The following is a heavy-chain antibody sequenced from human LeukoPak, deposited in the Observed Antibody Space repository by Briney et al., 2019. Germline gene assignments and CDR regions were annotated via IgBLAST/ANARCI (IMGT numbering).Heavy chain of an antibody. Sequence: SETLSLTCAVYGGSLSGYYWTWIRQPPGKGLEWIGEIIHSGSTNYNPSLKSGVTISIDTPKNLFSLNLGSVTAADTAVYYCARLIVPPTRPIDYWGQGTLVTVS. D-gene: IGHD3-22*01. CDR2: IIHSGST. V-gene: IGHV4-34*12. J-gene: IGHJ4*02. CDR1: GGSLSGYY. CDR3: ARLIVPPTRPIDY.